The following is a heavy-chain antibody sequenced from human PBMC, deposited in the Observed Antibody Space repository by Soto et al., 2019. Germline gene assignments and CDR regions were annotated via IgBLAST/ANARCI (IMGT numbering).Heavy chain of an antibody. CDR3: ARASENDFWSGYYTSYYYYGMDV. CDR1: GDSVSSNSAA. CDR2: TYYRSKWYN. V-gene: IGHV6-1*01. J-gene: IGHJ6*02. Sequence: SQTLSLTCAISGDSVSSNSAAWNWIRQSPSRGLEWLGRTYYRSKWYNDYAVSVKSRITINPDTSKNQFSLQLNSVTPEDTAVYYCARASENDFWSGYYTSYYYYGMDVWGQGTTVTVSS. D-gene: IGHD3-3*01.